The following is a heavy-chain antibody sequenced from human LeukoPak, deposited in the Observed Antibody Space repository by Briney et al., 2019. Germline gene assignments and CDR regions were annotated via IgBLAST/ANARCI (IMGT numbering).Heavy chain of an antibody. J-gene: IGHJ6*02. V-gene: IGHV1-58*01. CDR3: ASSAYSSSWYFPKTYYYYGMDV. Sequence: ASVKVSCKASGFTFTNSAVQWVRQARGQRLEWIGRIVVGSGDTNYAQKFQERVTIMRDMSPSTAYMELSSLRSEDTAVYYCASSAYSSSWYFPKTYYYYGMDVWGQGTTVTVSS. CDR2: IVVGSGDT. D-gene: IGHD6-13*01. CDR1: GFTFTNSA.